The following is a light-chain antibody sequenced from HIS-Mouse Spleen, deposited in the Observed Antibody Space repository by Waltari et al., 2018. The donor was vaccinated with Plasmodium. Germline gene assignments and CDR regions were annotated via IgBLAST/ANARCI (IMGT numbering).Light chain of an antibody. Sequence: SYVLTQPPSVSVAPGKTARITCGGNNIGSKSVHWYQQKPDQAPVPVVYDDSDRPSGIPERFSGANSGNTATLTISRVEAGDEADYYCQVWDSSSDHPVFGGGTKLTVL. CDR2: DDS. CDR3: QVWDSSSDHPV. CDR1: NIGSKS. J-gene: IGLJ3*02. V-gene: IGLV3-21*03.